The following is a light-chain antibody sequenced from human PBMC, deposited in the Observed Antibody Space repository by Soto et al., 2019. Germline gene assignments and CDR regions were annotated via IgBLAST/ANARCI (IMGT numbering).Light chain of an antibody. V-gene: IGLV2-14*01. Sequence: QSALTQPASVSGSPGQSITISCTGTSSDLGAYNYVSWYQQHPGKAPKLSIYEVSNRPSGVSNRFSGSKSDNTASLTISGLQTEDEADYYCSSYTSTSSWVFGGGTKLTVL. CDR2: EVS. CDR3: SSYTSTSSWV. J-gene: IGLJ3*02. CDR1: SSDLGAYNY.